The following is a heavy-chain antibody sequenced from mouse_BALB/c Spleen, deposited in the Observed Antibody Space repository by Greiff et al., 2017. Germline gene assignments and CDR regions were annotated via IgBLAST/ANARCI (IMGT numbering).Heavy chain of an antibody. V-gene: IGHV5-12-2*01. J-gene: IGHJ3*01. CDR2: ISNGGGST. CDR3: ARHEGGNYVAWFAY. Sequence: LVESGGGLVQPGGSLKLSCAASGFTFSSYTMSWVRQTPEKRLEWVAYISNGGGSTYYPDTVKGRFTISRDNAKNTLYLQMSSLKSEDTAMYYCARHEGGNYVAWFAYWGQGTLVTVSA. CDR1: GFTFSSYT. D-gene: IGHD2-1*01.